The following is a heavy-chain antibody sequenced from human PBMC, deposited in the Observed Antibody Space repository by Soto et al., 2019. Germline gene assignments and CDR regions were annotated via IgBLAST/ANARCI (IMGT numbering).Heavy chain of an antibody. Sequence: TSETLSLTCTVSGGSISSYYWSWIRQPPGKGLEWIGYIYYSGSTNYNPSLKSRVTISVDTSKNQFSLKLSSVTAADTAVYYCARDLMVRGVPTFYYYYYGMDVWGQGTTVTVSS. CDR1: GGSISSYY. CDR2: IYYSGST. CDR3: ARDLMVRGVPTFYYYYYGMDV. J-gene: IGHJ6*02. V-gene: IGHV4-59*01. D-gene: IGHD3-10*01.